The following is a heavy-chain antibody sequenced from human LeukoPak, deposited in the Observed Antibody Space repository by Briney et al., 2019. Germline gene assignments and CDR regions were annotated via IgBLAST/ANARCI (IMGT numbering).Heavy chain of an antibody. CDR3: AKDGSGSAPHLGYFFY. D-gene: IGHD3-10*01. Sequence: GGSVRLSCAASGLTFSRYAMSWDRQAPGKGVEWVSAMSFSGRTKYYADSVKVSFTTPRHNSNNTLYLQMNSLRPEDTPVYYCAKDGSGSAPHLGYFFYWGQGTRVTVAS. V-gene: IGHV3-23*01. CDR2: MSFSGRTK. CDR1: GLTFSRYA. J-gene: IGHJ4*02.